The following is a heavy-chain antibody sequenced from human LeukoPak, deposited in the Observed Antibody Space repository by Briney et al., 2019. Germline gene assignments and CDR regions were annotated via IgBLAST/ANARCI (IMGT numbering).Heavy chain of an antibody. V-gene: IGHV4-4*02. D-gene: IGHD2-2*01. Sequence: SGTLSLTCAVSGGSISSSNWWSWVRQPPGKGLEWIGEIYHSGSTNYNPSLKSRVTISVDKSKNQFSLKLSSVTAADTAVYYCARVGCSSTSCYYAEYFQHWGQGTLVTVSS. CDR1: GGSISSSNW. J-gene: IGHJ1*01. CDR2: IYHSGST. CDR3: ARVGCSSTSCYYAEYFQH.